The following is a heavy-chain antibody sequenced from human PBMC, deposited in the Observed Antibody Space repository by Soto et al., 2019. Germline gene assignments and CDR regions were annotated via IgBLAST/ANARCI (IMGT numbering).Heavy chain of an antibody. V-gene: IGHV2-5*02. CDR2: IYWDDDK. CDR3: AHAGDYLVVVAATRVAYFDY. CDR1: GFSLSTSGVG. Sequence: QITLKESGPTLVKPTQTLTLTCTFSGFSLSTSGVGVGWIRQPPGKALEWLALIYWDDDKRYSPSLKSRLTITKHTSKNQEVLTMTNMDPVDTATDYCAHAGDYLVVVAATRVAYFDYWGQGTLVTVSS. D-gene: IGHD2-15*01. J-gene: IGHJ4*02.